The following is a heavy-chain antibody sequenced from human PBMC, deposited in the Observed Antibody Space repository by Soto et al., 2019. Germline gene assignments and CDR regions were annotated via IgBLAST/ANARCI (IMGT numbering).Heavy chain of an antibody. V-gene: IGHV3-21*01. CDR2: ISSSSSYI. Sequence: EVQLVESGGGLVKPGGSLRVSCAASGFTFSSYSMNWVRQAPGKGLEWVSSISSSSSYIYYADSVKGRFTISRDNAKNSLYLQMNSLRAEDTAVYYCARDWAYCSSTSCYRYYYGMDVWGHGTTVTVSS. CDR1: GFTFSSYS. D-gene: IGHD2-2*01. J-gene: IGHJ6*02. CDR3: ARDWAYCSSTSCYRYYYGMDV.